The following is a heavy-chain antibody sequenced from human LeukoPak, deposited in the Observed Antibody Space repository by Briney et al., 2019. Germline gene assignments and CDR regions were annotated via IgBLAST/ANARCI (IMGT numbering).Heavy chain of an antibody. CDR3: ARVQLTTTSYYFDY. V-gene: IGHV4-59*01. CDR1: GGSISSYY. J-gene: IGHJ4*02. Sequence: SETLSLTCSVSGGSISSYYWSWIRQPPGKGLEWIGYMYYSGSTHYNPSLESRVTISVDTSKNQFSLKLSSVTAADTAVYYCARVQLTTTSYYFDYGGQGTLVTVSS. CDR2: MYYSGST. D-gene: IGHD4-11*01.